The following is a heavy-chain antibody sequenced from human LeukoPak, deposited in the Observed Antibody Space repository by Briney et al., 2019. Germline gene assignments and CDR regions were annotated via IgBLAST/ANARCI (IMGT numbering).Heavy chain of an antibody. CDR2: IRYDGSNK. J-gene: IGHJ4*02. CDR3: AKDEAATLDY. Sequence: GESLRLSCAASGFTFSSYGMHWVRQAPGKGLEWVAFIRYDGSNKYYADSVKGRFTISRDNSKNTLYLQMNSLRAEDTAVYYCAKDEAATLDYWGQGTLVTVSS. D-gene: IGHD2-15*01. V-gene: IGHV3-30*02. CDR1: GFTFSSYG.